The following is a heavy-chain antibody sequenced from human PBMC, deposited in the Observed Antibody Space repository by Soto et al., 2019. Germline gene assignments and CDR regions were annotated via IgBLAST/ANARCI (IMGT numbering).Heavy chain of an antibody. CDR3: ARGRDGHRYGDY. J-gene: IGHJ4*02. Sequence: SETLPLTSAVYGGSFSGSYCPWIRQPPGKGLEWICEINHSATTTYNPSPKSRVTISVXXXKXXXXLKLXPXXAAXTAVYYSARGRDGHRYGDYWGQGTLVTVSS. CDR1: GGSFSGSY. CDR2: INHSATT. D-gene: IGHD3-16*02. V-gene: IGHV4-34*01.